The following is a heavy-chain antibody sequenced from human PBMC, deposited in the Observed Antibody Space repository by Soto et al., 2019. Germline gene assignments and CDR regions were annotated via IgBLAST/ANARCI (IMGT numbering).Heavy chain of an antibody. CDR3: AKFALSVEMATIGFCFDY. CDR1: GFTFSSYA. D-gene: IGHD5-12*01. Sequence: GGSLRLSCAASGFTFSSYAMSWVRQAPGKGLEWVSAISGSGGSTYYADSVKGRFTISRDNSNNTLYLQMNSLRAEDTAVYYCAKFALSVEMATIGFCFDYWGQGTLVTVSS. V-gene: IGHV3-23*01. CDR2: ISGSGGST. J-gene: IGHJ4*02.